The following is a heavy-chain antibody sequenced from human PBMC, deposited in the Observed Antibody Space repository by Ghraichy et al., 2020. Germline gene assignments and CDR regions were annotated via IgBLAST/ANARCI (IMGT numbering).Heavy chain of an antibody. J-gene: IGHJ4*02. CDR2: ISGSGGST. Sequence: GGSLRLSCAASGFTFSSYAMSWVRQAPGKGLEWVSAISGSGGSTYYADSVKGRFTISRDNSKNTLYLQMNSLRAEDTAVYYCAKVLRIAAAGTGVGAFDYWGQGTLVTVSS. CDR1: GFTFSSYA. V-gene: IGHV3-23*01. D-gene: IGHD6-13*01. CDR3: AKVLRIAAAGTGVGAFDY.